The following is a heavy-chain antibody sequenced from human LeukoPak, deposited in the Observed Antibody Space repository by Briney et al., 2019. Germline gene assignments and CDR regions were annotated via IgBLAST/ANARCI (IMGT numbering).Heavy chain of an antibody. J-gene: IGHJ1*01. CDR1: GGSNSSSSYY. V-gene: IGHV4-39*01. CDR3: ARHPTTVTKLIPEYFQH. D-gene: IGHD4-17*01. CDR2: IYYSGST. Sequence: SETLSHTCTLSGGSNSSSSYYWGWIRQPPGKGLEWIGSIYYSGSTYYNPSLKSRVTISVDTSKNQFSLKLSSVTAADTAVYYCARHPTTVTKLIPEYFQHWGQGTLVTVSS.